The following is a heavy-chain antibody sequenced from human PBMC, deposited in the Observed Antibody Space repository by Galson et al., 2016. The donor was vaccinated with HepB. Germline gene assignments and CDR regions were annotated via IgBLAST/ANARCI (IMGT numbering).Heavy chain of an antibody. Sequence: SLRLSCAASGFTFSSFSMNWVRQAPGKGLEWVSYIHSSSSTIYYADSVKGRFTSSRDNAKNTLFLQMNSLRAEDTAVYYCARDLVEFCSGSSCQRGGMDVWGQGTTVTVSS. CDR3: ARDLVEFCSGSSCQRGGMDV. D-gene: IGHD2-15*01. V-gene: IGHV3-48*04. CDR1: GFTFSSFS. CDR2: IHSSSSTI. J-gene: IGHJ6*02.